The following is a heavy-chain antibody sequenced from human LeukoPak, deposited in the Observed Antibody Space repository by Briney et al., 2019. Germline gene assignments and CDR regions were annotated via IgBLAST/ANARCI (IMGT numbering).Heavy chain of an antibody. CDR2: INHSGST. CDR3: ARPSGPTAVNPFDY. D-gene: IGHD6-25*01. CDR1: GGSFSGYY. V-gene: IGHV4-34*01. J-gene: IGHJ4*02. Sequence: SETLSLTCAVYGGSFSGYYWSWIRQPPGKGLEWIGEINHSGSTNYNPSLKSRVTISVDTSKNQFSLKLSSVTAADTAVYYCARPSGPTAVNPFDYWGQGTLVTVSS.